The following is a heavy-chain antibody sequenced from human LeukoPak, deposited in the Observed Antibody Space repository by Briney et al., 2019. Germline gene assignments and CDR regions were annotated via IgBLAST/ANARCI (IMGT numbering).Heavy chain of an antibody. Sequence: SGPTLVKPTQTLTLTCTFSGFSLSTSGVGVGWIRQPPGKALEWLALIYWDDDKRYSPSLKSRLTITEDTSKNQVVLTMTNMDPVDTATYYCAHRGRGDYFNNWFDPWGQGTLVTVSS. D-gene: IGHD4-17*01. V-gene: IGHV2-5*02. J-gene: IGHJ5*02. CDR1: GFSLSTSGVG. CDR2: IYWDDDK. CDR3: AHRGRGDYFNNWFDP.